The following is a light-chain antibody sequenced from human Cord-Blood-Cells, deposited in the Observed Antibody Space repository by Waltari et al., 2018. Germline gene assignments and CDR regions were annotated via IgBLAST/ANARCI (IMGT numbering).Light chain of an antibody. CDR1: QSVSSSY. Sequence: TQSPGPLSLSPGERATLSCRASQSVSSSYLAWYQQKPGQAHRLLIYGASSIATGILARFSSSGSGTDFTLTISRLEPEDFAVYYCQQYCSTLSWAFGQGNKVEIK. CDR2: GAS. J-gene: IGKJ1*01. V-gene: IGKV3-20*01. CDR3: QQYCSTLSWA.